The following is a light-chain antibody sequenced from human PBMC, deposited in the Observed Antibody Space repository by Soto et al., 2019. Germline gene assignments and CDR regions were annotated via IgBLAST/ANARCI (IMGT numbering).Light chain of an antibody. CDR1: QSISSY. CDR3: QQRTNWPVT. Sequence: EIVLTQSPATLSLSPGERATLSCRASQSISSYLAWYQQKPGHTPRLLIYDASNRATGIPARLSSSGSGTVFTLTISSLEPEDFAVYYCQQRTNWPVTFGPGTTVDVK. V-gene: IGKV3-11*01. CDR2: DAS. J-gene: IGKJ3*01.